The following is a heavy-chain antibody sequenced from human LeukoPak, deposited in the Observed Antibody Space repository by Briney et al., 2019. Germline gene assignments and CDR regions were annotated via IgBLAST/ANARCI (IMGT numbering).Heavy chain of an antibody. Sequence: PGGSLRLSCAASGFTFSSYAMHWVRQAPGKGLEWVAVISYDGSNKYYADSVKGRFTISRDNAKNSMYLQMNSLRVEDTAVYYCARGSSWLDYWGQGILVTVSS. CDR1: GFTFSSYA. D-gene: IGHD6-13*01. CDR3: ARGSSWLDY. V-gene: IGHV3-30-3*01. CDR2: ISYDGSNK. J-gene: IGHJ4*02.